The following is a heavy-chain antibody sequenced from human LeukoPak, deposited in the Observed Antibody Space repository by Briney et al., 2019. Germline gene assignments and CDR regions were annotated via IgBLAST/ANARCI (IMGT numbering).Heavy chain of an antibody. CDR3: ARVSRDGYKKGYFDY. CDR2: IKQDGSEK. Sequence: PGGSLRLSCAASGFTFSSYWMSCVRQAPGKGLEWVANIKQDGSEKYYVDSVKGRFTISRDNAKNSLYLQMNSLRAEDTAVYYCARVSRDGYKKGYFDYWGQGTLVTVSS. D-gene: IGHD5-24*01. CDR1: GFTFSSYW. V-gene: IGHV3-7*01. J-gene: IGHJ4*02.